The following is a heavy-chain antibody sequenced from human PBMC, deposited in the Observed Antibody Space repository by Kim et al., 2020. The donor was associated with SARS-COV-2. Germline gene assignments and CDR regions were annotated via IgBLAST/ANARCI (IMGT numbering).Heavy chain of an antibody. D-gene: IGHD3-16*01. CDR1: GGSISHYY. CDR3: ARHVWGISY. J-gene: IGHJ4*02. V-gene: IGHV4-59*08. CDR2: IYYSGST. Sequence: SETLSLTCTVSGGSISHYYWSWIRQPPGKGLEWIGYIYYSGSTSYNPSLKSRVTISVDTSKNQFSLKLSSVTAADTAVYYCARHVWGISYWGQGTLVTVSS.